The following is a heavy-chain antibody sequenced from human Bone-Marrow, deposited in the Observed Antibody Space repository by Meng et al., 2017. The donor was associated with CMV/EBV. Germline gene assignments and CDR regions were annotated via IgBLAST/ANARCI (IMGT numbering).Heavy chain of an antibody. CDR2: ISGSGGST. D-gene: IGHD6-19*01. V-gene: IGHV3-23*01. CDR3: ARDQVGGSGFRYYYYGMDV. J-gene: IGHJ6*02. CDR1: GFTFSSYA. Sequence: GESLKISCAASGFTFSSYAMSWVRQAPGKGLEWVSAISGSGGSTYYADSVKGRFTISRDNSKNTLYLQMNSLRAEDTAVYYCARDQVGGSGFRYYYYGMDVWAQGTTVTVSS.